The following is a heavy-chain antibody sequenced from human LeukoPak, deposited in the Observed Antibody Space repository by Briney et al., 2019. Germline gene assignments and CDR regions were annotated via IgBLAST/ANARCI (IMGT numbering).Heavy chain of an antibody. CDR3: ARLRITMVRGVTPPLYYFDY. D-gene: IGHD3-10*01. CDR2: IIPIFGTA. V-gene: IGHV1-69*13. J-gene: IGHJ4*02. CDR1: GGTFSSYA. Sequence: GASAKVSCKASGGTFSSYAISWVRQAPGQGLEWMGGIIPIFGTANYAQKCQGRVTITADESTSTAYMELSSLRSEDTAVYYCARLRITMVRGVTPPLYYFDYWGQGTLVTVSS.